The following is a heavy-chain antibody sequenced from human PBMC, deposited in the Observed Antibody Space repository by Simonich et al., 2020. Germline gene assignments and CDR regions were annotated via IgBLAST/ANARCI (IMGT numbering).Heavy chain of an antibody. CDR2: IYWNDDK. CDR1: GFSLSTSGVG. J-gene: IGHJ2*01. V-gene: IGHV2-5*01. Sequence: QITLKESGPTLVKPTQTLTLTCTFLGFSLSTSGVGVGWIRKPPGKALEWLALIYWNDDKRYSPSLKSRLTITKDTSKNQVVLTMTNMDPVDTATYYCAHKVGYFDLWGRGTLVTVSS. CDR3: AHKVGYFDL.